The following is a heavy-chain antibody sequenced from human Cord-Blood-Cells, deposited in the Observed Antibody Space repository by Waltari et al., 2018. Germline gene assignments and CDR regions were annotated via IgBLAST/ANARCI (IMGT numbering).Heavy chain of an antibody. D-gene: IGHD3-10*01. CDR3: AREPLYYYGSGSCDY. Sequence: QVQLVQSGAEVKKPGASVKVSCKASGYTFTGYYMHWVRQAPGQGLEWMGWDNRTNGGTTEEQKFKGRVTMTRDTSISTAYMELSRLRSDDTAVYYCAREPLYYYGSGSCDYWGQGTLVTVSS. CDR2: DNRTNGGT. CDR1: GYTFTGYY. V-gene: IGHV1-2*02. J-gene: IGHJ4*02.